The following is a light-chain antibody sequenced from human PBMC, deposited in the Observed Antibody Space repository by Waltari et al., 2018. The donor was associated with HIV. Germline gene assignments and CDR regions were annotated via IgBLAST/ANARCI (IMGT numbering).Light chain of an antibody. CDR1: SSDVGTYNL. J-gene: IGLJ2*01. V-gene: IGLV2-23*02. CDR2: EVK. Sequence: QSALTQPASVSGSPGQSSPMSCTGTSSDVGTYNLVSWYQQHPSKAPKLIIYEVKKRPQGIANRFAGFKAGNTASLTITGLQAEDEADYHCCSYAIGGTFVFGGGTKVTVL. CDR3: CSYAIGGTFV.